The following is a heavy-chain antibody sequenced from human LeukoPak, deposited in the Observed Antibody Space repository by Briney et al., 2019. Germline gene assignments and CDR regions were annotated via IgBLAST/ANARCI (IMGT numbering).Heavy chain of an antibody. D-gene: IGHD3-22*01. Sequence: GGSLRLSCAASGFTFSSYGMHWVRQAPGKGLEWMAVISYDGSNKYYADSVKGRFTISRDNSKNTLYLQMNSLRAEDTAVYYCAKDRYDSSGLPPTIDYWGQGTLVTVSS. CDR1: GFTFSSYG. J-gene: IGHJ4*02. CDR2: ISYDGSNK. CDR3: AKDRYDSSGLPPTIDY. V-gene: IGHV3-30*18.